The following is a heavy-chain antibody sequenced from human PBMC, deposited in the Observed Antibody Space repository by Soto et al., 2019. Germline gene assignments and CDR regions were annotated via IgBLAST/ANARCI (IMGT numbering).Heavy chain of an antibody. J-gene: IGHJ4*02. CDR2: IYPGDSDT. D-gene: IGHD6-13*01. Sequence: PGESLKISCKGSGYSFTSYWIGWVRQMPGKGLEWMGIIYPGDSDTRYSPSFQGQVTISADKSISTAYLQWSSLKASDTAMYYCAGQSPQGSSWYSHFDYWGQGTLVTVSS. V-gene: IGHV5-51*01. CDR3: AGQSPQGSSWYSHFDY. CDR1: GYSFTSYW.